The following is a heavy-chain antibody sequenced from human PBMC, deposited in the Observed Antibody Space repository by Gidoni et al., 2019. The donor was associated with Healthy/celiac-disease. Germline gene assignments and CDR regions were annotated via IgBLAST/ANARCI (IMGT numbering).Heavy chain of an antibody. D-gene: IGHD3-22*01. Sequence: EVQLVESGGGLVQPGGSLRLSCAASGFTFSSYSMNWVRQAPGKGLEWVSYIRSSSSTIYYAESVKGRFTISRDNAKNSLYLQMNSLRDEDTAVYYCARDGGSITMIVVVDWYFDLWGRGTLVTVSS. V-gene: IGHV3-48*02. CDR2: IRSSSSTI. J-gene: IGHJ2*01. CDR3: ARDGGSITMIVVVDWYFDL. CDR1: GFTFSSYS.